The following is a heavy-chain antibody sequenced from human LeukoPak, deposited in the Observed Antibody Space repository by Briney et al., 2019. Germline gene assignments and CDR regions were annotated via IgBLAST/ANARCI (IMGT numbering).Heavy chain of an antibody. CDR3: ASLILSTVATVTTGDFDL. CDR1: GFTFDDYA. Sequence: GGSLRLSCVASGFTFDDYAMRWVRQTPGKGLEWVSGISCNSGNIGYADSVKGRFTISRDNAKNSLYLQMNSLRAEDTAVYYCASLILSTVATVTTGDFDLWGRGTLVTVSS. V-gene: IGHV3-9*01. CDR2: ISCNSGNI. D-gene: IGHD4-17*01. J-gene: IGHJ2*01.